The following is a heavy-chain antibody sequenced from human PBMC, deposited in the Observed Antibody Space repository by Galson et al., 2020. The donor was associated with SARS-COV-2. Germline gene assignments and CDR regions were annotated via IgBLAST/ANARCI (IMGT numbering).Heavy chain of an antibody. D-gene: IGHD2-2*01. V-gene: IGHV4-39*01. J-gene: IGHJ6*03. Sequence: SETLSLTCTVSGGSISSSSYYWGWIRQPPGKGLEWIGSIYYSGSTYYNPSLKSRVTISVDTSKNQFSLKLSSVTAADTAVYYCARKYCSSTSCGYYYYYYMDVWGKGTTVTVSS. CDR2: IYYSGST. CDR1: GGSISSSSYY. CDR3: ARKYCSSTSCGYYYYYYMDV.